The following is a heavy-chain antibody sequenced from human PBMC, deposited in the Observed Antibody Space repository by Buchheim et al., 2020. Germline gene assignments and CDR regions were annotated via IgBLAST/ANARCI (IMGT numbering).Heavy chain of an antibody. CDR1: GFTFSSYG. CDR2: ISYDGSNK. CDR3: AKDYDFWSGPFDY. Sequence: QVQLVESGGGVVQPGRSLRLSCAASGFTFSSYGMHWVRQAPGKGLEWVADISYDGSNKYYADSVKGRFTISRDNSKNTLSMQMNSLRAEDTAVYYCAKDYDFWSGPFDYWGQGTL. V-gene: IGHV3-30*18. J-gene: IGHJ4*02. D-gene: IGHD3-3*01.